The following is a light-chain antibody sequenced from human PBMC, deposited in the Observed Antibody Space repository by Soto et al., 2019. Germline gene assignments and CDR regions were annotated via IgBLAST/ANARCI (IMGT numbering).Light chain of an antibody. J-gene: IGLJ1*01. V-gene: IGLV2-14*01. Sequence: QSALTQPASVSGSPGQSITISCTGTSSDVGGYNYVSWYQQHPGKVPKVMIYEVSNRPSGVSNRFSGSKSGNTASLTISGLRAEDEANYYCSSFTSSSTYVFGTGTKLTVL. CDR2: EVS. CDR3: SSFTSSSTYV. CDR1: SSDVGGYNY.